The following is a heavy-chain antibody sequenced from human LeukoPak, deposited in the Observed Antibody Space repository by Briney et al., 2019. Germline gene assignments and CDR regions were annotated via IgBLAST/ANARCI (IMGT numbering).Heavy chain of an antibody. CDR2: INTNTGNP. J-gene: IGHJ3*02. V-gene: IGHV7-4-1*02. Sequence: GASVKVSCKASGYTFTSYAMNWVRQAPGQGLEWMGWINTNTGNPTYAQGFTGRFVFSLDTSASTAYLQISSLKAEDTAVYYCARSCRSSSTSCSDAFDIWGQGTMVTVSS. CDR1: GYTFTSYA. D-gene: IGHD2-2*01. CDR3: ARSCRSSSTSCSDAFDI.